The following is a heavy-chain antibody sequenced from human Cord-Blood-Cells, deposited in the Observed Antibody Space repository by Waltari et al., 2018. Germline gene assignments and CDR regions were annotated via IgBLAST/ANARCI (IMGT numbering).Heavy chain of an antibody. CDR3: ARDRKDFWSGYYYYYGMDV. J-gene: IGHJ6*02. D-gene: IGHD3-3*01. Sequence: QLQLQESGSGLVKPSQTLSLTCAVSGGSISSGGYSCSWIRQPPGKGLEWIGYISQSWSTYYTPSVKSRVTISVDRSKNQFSLKLSSVTAADTAVYYCARDRKDFWSGYYYYYGMDVWGQGTTVTVSS. CDR1: GGSISSGGYS. V-gene: IGHV4-30-2*01. CDR2: ISQSWST.